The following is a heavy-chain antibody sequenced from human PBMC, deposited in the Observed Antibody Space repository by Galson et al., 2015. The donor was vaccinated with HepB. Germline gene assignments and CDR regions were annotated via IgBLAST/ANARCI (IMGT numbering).Heavy chain of an antibody. CDR3: AKGADYYGPGNYQNWFDP. Sequence: SLRLSCAASGFTFSNSAMTWVRLAPGKGLEWVSSIYAAPIKTYYIDSVKGRFTISRDNSKNTLYLQMNGLRVEDTAVYYCAKGADYYGPGNYQNWFDPWGQGTLVIVSA. V-gene: IGHV3-23*01. CDR2: IYAAPIKT. D-gene: IGHD3-10*01. CDR1: GFTFSNSA. J-gene: IGHJ5*02.